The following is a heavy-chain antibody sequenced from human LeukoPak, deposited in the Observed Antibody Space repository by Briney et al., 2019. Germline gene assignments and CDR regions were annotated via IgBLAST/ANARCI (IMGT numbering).Heavy chain of an antibody. CDR2: IYYSGST. D-gene: IGHD2-15*01. J-gene: IGHJ4*02. V-gene: IGHV4-59*01. CDR3: ARAGAVAATLDY. CDR1: GGAFSGYY. Sequence: SETLSLTCAVYGGAFSGYYWSWIRQSPGKGLEWIGYIYYSGSTNYNPSLKSRVTISVDTSKNQFSLKLSSVTAADTAVYYCARAGAVAATLDYWGQGTLVTVSS.